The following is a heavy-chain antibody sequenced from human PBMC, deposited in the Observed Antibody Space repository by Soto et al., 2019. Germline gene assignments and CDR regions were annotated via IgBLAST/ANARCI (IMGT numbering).Heavy chain of an antibody. V-gene: IGHV3-33*01. J-gene: IGHJ4*02. Sequence: QVQLVESGGGVVQPGRSLRLPCAASGFTFSSYGMHWVRQAPGKGLEWVAVIWYDGSNKYYADSVKGRFTISRDNSKNTLYLQMNSLRAEDTAVYYCARKSSSSWYWNGDYFDYWGQGTLVTVSS. D-gene: IGHD6-13*01. CDR1: GFTFSSYG. CDR2: IWYDGSNK. CDR3: ARKSSSSWYWNGDYFDY.